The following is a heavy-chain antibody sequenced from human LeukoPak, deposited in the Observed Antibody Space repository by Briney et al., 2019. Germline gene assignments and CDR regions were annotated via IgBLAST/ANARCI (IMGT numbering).Heavy chain of an antibody. CDR2: MYYSGST. D-gene: IGHD5-12*01. Sequence: PSETLSLTCSVSGGSISSYYWSWIRQPPGKGLEWIGYMYYSGSTNYNPSLKSRVTMSVDTSKNQFSLKLRSVTAADTAVYYRARSLFGYSGYDFPGYWGQGTLASVSS. J-gene: IGHJ4*02. CDR3: ARSLFGYSGYDFPGY. CDR1: GGSISSYY. V-gene: IGHV4-59*01.